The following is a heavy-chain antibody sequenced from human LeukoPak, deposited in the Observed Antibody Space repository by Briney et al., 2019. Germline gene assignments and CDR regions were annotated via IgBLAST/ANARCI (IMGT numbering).Heavy chain of an antibody. D-gene: IGHD2-15*01. CDR2: IYFIGTT. CDR3: ARRECSGGSCWFDP. V-gene: IGHV4-31*03. CDR1: GGSICTTGYY. Sequence: PSETLSLTCTVSGGSICTTGYYWCWIRPRPGEGLGWIVYIYFIGTTYHSPSLKSRVTVSVDTSKTQFSLKLSSVTAADTAMSYCARRECSGGSCWFDPWGQGTLVTVSS. J-gene: IGHJ5*02.